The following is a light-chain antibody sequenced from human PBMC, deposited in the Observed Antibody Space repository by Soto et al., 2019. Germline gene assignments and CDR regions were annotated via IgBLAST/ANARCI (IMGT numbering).Light chain of an antibody. V-gene: IGLV1-44*01. J-gene: IGLJ1*01. CDR3: AAWDNSLNVYV. Sequence: QAVVTQPPSASGTPGQRVTISCSGGSSNIGSNPVNWYQQLPGTAPKLLIYTNSQRPSGVPDRFSGSKSGTSASLAISGLQSEDEADYYCAAWDNSLNVYVFGSGTKVTVL. CDR2: TNS. CDR1: SSNIGSNP.